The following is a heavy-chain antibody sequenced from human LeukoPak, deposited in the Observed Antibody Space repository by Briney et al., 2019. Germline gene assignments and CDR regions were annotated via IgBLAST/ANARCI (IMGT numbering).Heavy chain of an antibody. D-gene: IGHD2-15*01. J-gene: IGHJ4*02. Sequence: SETLSLTCTVSGGSISSYYWSWIRQPPGKGLEWIGYIYYSGSTNYNPSLKSRVTMSVDTSKNQFSLKLSSVTAADTAVYYCARQVVAATRVADYWGQGTLVTVSS. CDR1: GGSISSYY. CDR3: ARQVVAATRVADY. CDR2: IYYSGST. V-gene: IGHV4-59*12.